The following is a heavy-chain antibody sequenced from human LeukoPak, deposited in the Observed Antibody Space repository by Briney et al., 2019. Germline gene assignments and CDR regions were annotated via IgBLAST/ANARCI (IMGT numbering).Heavy chain of an antibody. Sequence: PGGSLRLSCATSGFAFSSYAMSWVRQAPGKGLEWVSAISGSGGSTYYADSVKGRFTISRDNSKNTLYLQMNSLRAEDTAVYYCARIYSGSYWRRSQAFDYWGQGTLVTVSS. CDR2: ISGSGGST. V-gene: IGHV3-23*01. CDR3: ARIYSGSYWRRSQAFDY. J-gene: IGHJ4*02. D-gene: IGHD1-26*01. CDR1: GFAFSSYA.